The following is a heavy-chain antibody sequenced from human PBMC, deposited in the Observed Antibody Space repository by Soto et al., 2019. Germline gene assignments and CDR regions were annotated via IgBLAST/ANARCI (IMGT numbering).Heavy chain of an antibody. D-gene: IGHD1-26*01. CDR3: GTVATGSYDWFDP. J-gene: IGHJ5*02. V-gene: IGHV3-74*01. CDR2: INSDGSRT. CDR1: GFTFSTYW. Sequence: EVQLVESGGGLGQPGGSLRLSCAASGFTFSTYWMHWVRQAPGKGLVWVSRINSDGSRTNYADSVEGRFTTFRDNAKNTVHLQLNSPTAEATAVYYCGTVATGSYDWFDPWGQGTLVTVSS.